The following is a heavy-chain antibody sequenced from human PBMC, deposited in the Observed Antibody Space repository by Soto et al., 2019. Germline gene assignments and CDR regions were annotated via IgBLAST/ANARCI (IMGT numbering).Heavy chain of an antibody. CDR3: ARDYYDSSGYRGDAFDI. D-gene: IGHD3-22*01. V-gene: IGHV1-18*01. CDR2: ISAYNGNT. J-gene: IGHJ3*02. CDR1: GYTFTSYG. Sequence: ASVKVSCKASGYTFTSYGISWVRQAPGQGLEWMGWISAYNGNTNYAQKLQGRVTMTTDTSTSTAYMELRSLRSDDTAVYYCARDYYDSSGYRGDAFDIWGQGTMVTVSS.